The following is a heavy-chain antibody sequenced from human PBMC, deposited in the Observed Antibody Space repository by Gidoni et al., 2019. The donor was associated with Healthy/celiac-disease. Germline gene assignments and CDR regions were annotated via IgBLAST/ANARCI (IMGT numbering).Heavy chain of an antibody. V-gene: IGHV3-23*01. Sequence: EVQLLESGGGLVQPGGSLRLSCAASGFTVSSYAMSWVRQAPGKGLEWVSAISGSGGSTYYADSVKGRFTISRDNSKHTLYLQMNSLRAEDTAVYYCAYPHFWSGYYTGIANDYWGQGTLVTVSS. CDR3: AYPHFWSGYYTGIANDY. J-gene: IGHJ4*02. CDR1: GFTVSSYA. D-gene: IGHD3-3*02. CDR2: ISGSGGST.